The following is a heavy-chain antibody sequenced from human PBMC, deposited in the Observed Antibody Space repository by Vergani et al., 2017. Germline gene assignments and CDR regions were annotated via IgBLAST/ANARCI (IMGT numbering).Heavy chain of an antibody. Sequence: QVQLVQSGAEVKKPGSSVKVSCKASGGTFSSYGISWVRQAPGQGLEWMGWISAYNGNTNYAQKLQGRVTMTTDTSTSTAYMELRSLRSDDTAVYYCARGGKYYDYVWGSYRDDYWGQGTLVTVSS. J-gene: IGHJ4*02. D-gene: IGHD3-16*02. CDR2: ISAYNGNT. V-gene: IGHV1-18*01. CDR1: GGTFSSYG. CDR3: ARGGKYYDYVWGSYRDDY.